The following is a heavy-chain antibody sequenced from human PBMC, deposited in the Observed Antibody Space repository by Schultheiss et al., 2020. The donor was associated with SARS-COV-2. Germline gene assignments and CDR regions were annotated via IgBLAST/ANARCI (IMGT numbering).Heavy chain of an antibody. CDR3: ARTSGQPPTWGMDV. CDR1: GGAISSYY. J-gene: IGHJ6*02. CDR2: IHYSGST. Sequence: SETLSLTCTVSGGAISSYYWSWIRQPPGKGLEWIGYIHYSGSTNYNPSLKSRVTISVDTPKNQFSLKLSSVTAADTAVYYCARTSGQPPTWGMDVWGQGTTVTVSS. D-gene: IGHD3-10*01. V-gene: IGHV4-59*01.